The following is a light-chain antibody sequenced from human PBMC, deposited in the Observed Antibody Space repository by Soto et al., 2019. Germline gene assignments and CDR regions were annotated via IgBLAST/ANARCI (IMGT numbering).Light chain of an antibody. CDR1: QSVSSSY. CDR2: GAS. Sequence: DIVLTQSPATLSLSPGERATLSCRASQSVSSSYLAWYQQKPGQAPRLLIYGASSRATGLPDRFSGSGSGTDFTLTISRLEPEDFAVYYCHQYDRSPLTFGGGTKVEIK. CDR3: HQYDRSPLT. J-gene: IGKJ4*02. V-gene: IGKV3-20*01.